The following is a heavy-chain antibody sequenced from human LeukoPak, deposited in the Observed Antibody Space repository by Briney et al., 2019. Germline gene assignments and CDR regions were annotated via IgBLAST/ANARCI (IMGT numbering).Heavy chain of an antibody. J-gene: IGHJ6*03. CDR2: ISGSGGST. V-gene: IGHV3-23*01. Sequence: GGSLRLSCAASGFAFSSYAMSWVRQAPGKGLEWVSAISGSGGSTYYADSVKGRFTISRDNSKNTLYLQMNSLRAEDPDVYYCATGAAWCSGGSCHQYYYYYMDVWGKGTTVTVSS. D-gene: IGHD2-15*01. CDR1: GFAFSSYA. CDR3: ATGAAWCSGGSCHQYYYYYMDV.